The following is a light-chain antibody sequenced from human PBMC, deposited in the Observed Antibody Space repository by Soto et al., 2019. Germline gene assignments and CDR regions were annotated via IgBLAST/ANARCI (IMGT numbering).Light chain of an antibody. CDR1: SSDVGAYNY. CDR2: EVS. J-gene: IGLJ1*01. Sequence: QSVLPQPASVSGSPGQSVAISCTGTSSDVGAYNYISWYQQHPGKAPKLLLSEVSNRPSGVSDRFSGSKSGNTASLTISGLQAEDEADYYCSSLTTSITYIFGTAPNVTVL. CDR3: SSLTTSITYI. V-gene: IGLV2-14*01.